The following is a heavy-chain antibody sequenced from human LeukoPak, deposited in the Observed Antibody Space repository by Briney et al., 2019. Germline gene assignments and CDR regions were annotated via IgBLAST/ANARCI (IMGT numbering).Heavy chain of an antibody. D-gene: IGHD5-12*01. CDR1: GFTFSSFW. Sequence: GGSLRLSCAASGFTFSSFWMHWVRQTPEKRLVWVSYINADGKGTAYADSVKGRFTISRDNAKSTLYLQMNSLRAEDTGIYYCVYSGFDWTYYFDWWGQGTLVTVSS. V-gene: IGHV3-74*01. CDR3: VYSGFDWTYYFDW. CDR2: INADGKGT. J-gene: IGHJ4*02.